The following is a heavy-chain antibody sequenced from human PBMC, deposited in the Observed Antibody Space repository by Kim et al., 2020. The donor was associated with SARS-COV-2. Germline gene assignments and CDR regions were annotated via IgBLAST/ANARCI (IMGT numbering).Heavy chain of an antibody. J-gene: IGHJ3*02. CDR3: AREWEDAFDI. V-gene: IGHV1-3*01. CDR2: T. Sequence: TKYSQKFQGRVTITRDTSASTAYMELSSLRSEDTAVYYCAREWEDAFDIWGQGTMVTVSS. D-gene: IGHD1-26*01.